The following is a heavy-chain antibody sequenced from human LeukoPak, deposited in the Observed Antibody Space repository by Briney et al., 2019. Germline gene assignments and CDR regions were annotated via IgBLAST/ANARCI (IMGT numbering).Heavy chain of an antibody. Sequence: VASVKVSCKASGYTFTTHYIHWVRLAPGQGLEWMGILNPRGGNTNYAQKFKGRVTMTRDTSTSTVYLELSSLRSEDTAAYYCARDFFNMISEYWGQGTLVTVSS. V-gene: IGHV1-46*01. CDR3: ARDFFNMISEY. CDR2: LNPRGGNT. J-gene: IGHJ4*02. CDR1: GYTFTTHY. D-gene: IGHD3/OR15-3a*01.